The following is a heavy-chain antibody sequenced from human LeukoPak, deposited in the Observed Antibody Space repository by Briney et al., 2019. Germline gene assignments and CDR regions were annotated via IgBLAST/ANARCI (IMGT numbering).Heavy chain of an antibody. CDR2: ISGSGDST. Sequence: GGSLRLSCAASGFTFSSYAMNWVRQAPEKGLEWVSTISGSGDSTHYADSVKGRFTISRDNSENTLCLQMPSVRAEDTAIYYCTKASRATGYYMDVWGKGTTVSVSS. V-gene: IGHV3-23*01. D-gene: IGHD5-24*01. CDR3: TKASRATGYYMDV. J-gene: IGHJ6*03. CDR1: GFTFSSYA.